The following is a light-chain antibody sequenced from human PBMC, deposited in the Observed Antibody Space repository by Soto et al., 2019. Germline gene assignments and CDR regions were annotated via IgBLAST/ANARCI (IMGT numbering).Light chain of an antibody. Sequence: QSALTQPPSASGSPGQSVTISCTGTSSDVGAYNYVSWYQQYPGKAPKLIIYEVNKRPSGVPDRFSGSKSGNTASLTVSGLQADDESDYYCSSYAGSNNLLFGGGTQLTVL. V-gene: IGLV2-8*01. J-gene: IGLJ2*01. CDR1: SSDVGAYNY. CDR2: EVN. CDR3: SSYAGSNNLL.